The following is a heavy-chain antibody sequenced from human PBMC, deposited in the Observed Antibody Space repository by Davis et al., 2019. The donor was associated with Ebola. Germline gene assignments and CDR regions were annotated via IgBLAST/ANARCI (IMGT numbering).Heavy chain of an antibody. CDR2: VQNIGST. CDR1: GGSISTYH. J-gene: IGHJ6*04. CDR3: ARGAARYSGYDFTYYYYGMDV. V-gene: IGHV4-59*01. D-gene: IGHD5-12*01. Sequence: PGGSLRLSCTVSGGSISTYHWTWIRQPPGKGLEWIGYVQNIGSTKYNPSLRSRVTLLVDTSKNQFSLEMSSVTAADTAVYYCARGAARYSGYDFTYYYYGMDVWGNGTTVTVSS.